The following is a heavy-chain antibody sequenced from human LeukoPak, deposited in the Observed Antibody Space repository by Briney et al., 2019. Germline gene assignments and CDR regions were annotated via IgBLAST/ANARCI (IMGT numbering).Heavy chain of an antibody. CDR2: ISGIGVTT. Sequence: GGSLRLSCAASGFTFSSYSMNWVRQAPGKGLEWVSVISGIGVTTHYADSVKGRFTLSRDNSKNTLYLQMNSLRAEDTAVYYCAKSPYYYDSSGYYVLVHWYFDLWGRGTPVTVSS. J-gene: IGHJ2*01. D-gene: IGHD3-22*01. V-gene: IGHV3-23*01. CDR1: GFTFSSYS. CDR3: AKSPYYYDSSGYYVLVHWYFDL.